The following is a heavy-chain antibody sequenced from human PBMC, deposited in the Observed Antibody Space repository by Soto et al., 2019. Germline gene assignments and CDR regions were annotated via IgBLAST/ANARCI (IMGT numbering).Heavy chain of an antibody. Sequence: GGSLRLSCAASGFTFSRHWMHWVRQTPGKGPVWVSRINDDGSSTKYADSVKGRFTIARDNAKNTVFLQMSSLRAGDTAVYYCAREVIAATGTIRWFDPWGQGTLVTVSS. V-gene: IGHV3-74*03. CDR2: INDDGSST. J-gene: IGHJ5*02. CDR1: GFTFSRHW. CDR3: AREVIAATGTIRWFDP. D-gene: IGHD6-25*01.